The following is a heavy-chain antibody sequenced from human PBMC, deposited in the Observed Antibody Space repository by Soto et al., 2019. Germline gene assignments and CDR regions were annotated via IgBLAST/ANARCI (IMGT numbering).Heavy chain of an antibody. J-gene: IGHJ4*02. D-gene: IGHD3-22*01. CDR1: GYIFTNHY. Sequence: QVQLVQSGAEVKKPGASVKVSCKASGYIFTNHYIHWVRQAPGQGLEWMGIINPGGGSTNYLQKFQRRNTMARDTTTSTAYMELSSLRSEDTAVYFCARADYYDSSGFYYDCCGQGSLVTVSS. CDR3: ARADYYDSSGFYYDC. V-gene: IGHV1-46*01. CDR2: INPGGGST.